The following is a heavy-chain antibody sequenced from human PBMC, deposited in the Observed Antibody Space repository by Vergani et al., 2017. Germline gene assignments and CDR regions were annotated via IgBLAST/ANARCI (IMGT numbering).Heavy chain of an antibody. CDR1: GGSISSYY. Sequence: QVQLQESGPGLVKPSETLSLTCTVSGGSISSYYWSWIRQPPGKGLEWIGDINYSGSTNYNSSLKSRVTISVDTSKNQFSLKLSSVTAADTAVYYCARWITGTTHFDYWGQGTLVTVSS. V-gene: IGHV4-59*01. J-gene: IGHJ4*02. CDR2: INYSGST. CDR3: ARWITGTTHFDY. D-gene: IGHD1-20*01.